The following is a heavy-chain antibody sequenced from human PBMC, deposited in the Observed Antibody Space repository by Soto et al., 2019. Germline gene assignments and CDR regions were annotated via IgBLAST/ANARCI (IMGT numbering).Heavy chain of an antibody. Sequence: QVQLVESGGGVVQPGRSLRLSCAASGFTFSSYAMHWVRQAPGKGLEWVAVISYDGSNKYYADSVKGRFTISRDNSKNTLYPQMNSLRAEDTAVYYCAREFYDYFDYWGQGTLVTVSS. J-gene: IGHJ4*02. CDR2: ISYDGSNK. CDR1: GFTFSSYA. CDR3: AREFYDYFDY. D-gene: IGHD2-2*01. V-gene: IGHV3-30-3*01.